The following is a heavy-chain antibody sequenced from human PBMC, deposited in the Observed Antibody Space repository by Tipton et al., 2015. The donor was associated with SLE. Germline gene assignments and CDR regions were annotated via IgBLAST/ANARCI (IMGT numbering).Heavy chain of an antibody. J-gene: IGHJ3*02. Sequence: LRLSCAVSGYSISSGYYWGWIRQPPGKGLEWIGSIYHSGSTYYNPSLKSRVTISVDTSKNQFSLKLSSVTAADTAVYYCARPGVGASAGAFDIWGQGTMVTVSS. CDR3: ARPGVGASAGAFDI. V-gene: IGHV4-38-2*01. CDR1: GYSISSGYY. CDR2: IYHSGST. D-gene: IGHD1-26*01.